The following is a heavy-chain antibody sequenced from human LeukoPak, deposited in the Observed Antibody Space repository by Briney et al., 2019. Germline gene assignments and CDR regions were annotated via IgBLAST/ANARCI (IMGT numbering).Heavy chain of an antibody. V-gene: IGHV3-30*18. CDR2: ISYDGSNK. CDR1: GFTFSSYG. Sequence: GGSLRLSCAASGFTFSSYGMHWVRQAPGKGLEWVAVISYDGSNKYYADSVKGRFTISRDNSKNTLYLQMNSLRAEDTAVYYCAKDLRPEQLVGYMDVWGKGTTVTVSS. J-gene: IGHJ6*03. CDR3: AKDLRPEQLVGYMDV. D-gene: IGHD6-6*01.